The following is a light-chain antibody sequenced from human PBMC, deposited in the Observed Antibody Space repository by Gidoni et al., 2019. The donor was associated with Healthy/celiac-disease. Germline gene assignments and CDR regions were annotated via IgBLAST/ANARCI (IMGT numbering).Light chain of an antibody. Sequence: IVLTQSPATLSLSPGERATPSCRASQSVSSYLAWYQQKPGQAPRLLIYDASTRATGIPARFSGSGSGTDFTLTISSLEPEDFAVYYCQQRSNWPGTFGQGTKLEIK. CDR3: QQRSNWPGT. CDR2: DAS. CDR1: QSVSSY. J-gene: IGKJ2*01. V-gene: IGKV3-11*01.